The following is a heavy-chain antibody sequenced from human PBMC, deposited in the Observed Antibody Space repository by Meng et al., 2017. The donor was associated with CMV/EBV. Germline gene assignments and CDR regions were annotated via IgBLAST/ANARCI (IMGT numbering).Heavy chain of an antibody. Sequence: ASVKVSCKASGYTFTGYYMHWVRQAPGHGLEWMGWINPNSGGTNYEQKFQGRVTMTRDTSISTAYMELSRLRSDDTAVYYCARAGVGVVIIIGYWGQGTLVTVSS. CDR2: INPNSGGT. CDR1: GYTFTGYY. V-gene: IGHV1-2*02. CDR3: ARAGVGVVIIIGY. J-gene: IGHJ4*02. D-gene: IGHD3-3*01.